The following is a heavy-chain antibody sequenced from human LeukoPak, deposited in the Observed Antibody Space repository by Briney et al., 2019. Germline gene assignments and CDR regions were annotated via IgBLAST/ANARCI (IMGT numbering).Heavy chain of an antibody. CDR3: ARDGDHWNDLRLDY. CDR1: GYSISSGYY. V-gene: IGHV4-4*07. D-gene: IGHD1-1*01. J-gene: IGHJ4*02. Sequence: PSETLSLTCTVSGYSISSGYYWSWIRQPAGEGLEWIGRIYTSGSTNYNPSLKSRVTMSVDTSKNQFSLKLSSVTAADTAVYYCARDGDHWNDLRLDYWGQGTLVTISS. CDR2: IYTSGST.